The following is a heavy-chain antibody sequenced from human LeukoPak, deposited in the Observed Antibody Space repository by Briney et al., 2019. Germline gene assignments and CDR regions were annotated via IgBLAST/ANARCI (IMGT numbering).Heavy chain of an antibody. J-gene: IGHJ4*02. CDR1: GYTFTSYD. D-gene: IGHD4-17*01. Sequence: ASVKVSCKASGYTFTSYDINWVRQATGQGLEWMGWMNPNSGNTGYARKFQGRVTMTRNTSISTAYMELSSLRSEDTAVYYCARGRGYGDPYDYWAREPWSPSPQ. CDR2: MNPNSGNT. V-gene: IGHV1-8*01. CDR3: ARGRGYGDPYDY.